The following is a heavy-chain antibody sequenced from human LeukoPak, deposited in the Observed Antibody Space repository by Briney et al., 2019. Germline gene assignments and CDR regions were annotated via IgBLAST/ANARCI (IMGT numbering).Heavy chain of an antibody. CDR3: ARVGPSSGSFFDY. CDR1: GFTFSSYS. D-gene: IGHD1-26*01. J-gene: IGHJ4*02. V-gene: IGHV3-21*01. CDR2: ISSSSSYI. Sequence: GGSLRLSCAASGFTFSSYSMNWVRQAPGKGLEWVSSISSSSSYIYYADSVKGRFTISRDNAKNSLYLQMNSLSAEDTAVYYCARVGPSSGSFFDYWGQGTLVTVSS.